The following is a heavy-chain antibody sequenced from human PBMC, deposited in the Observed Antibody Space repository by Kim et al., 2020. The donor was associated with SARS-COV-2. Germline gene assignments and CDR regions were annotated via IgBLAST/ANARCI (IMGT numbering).Heavy chain of an antibody. CDR2: DGSDI. CDR3: TRGADAS. D-gene: IGHD2-2*01. V-gene: IGHV3-7*01. J-gene: IGHJ4*02. Sequence: DGSDICYVDSVKGRFTNSRDNFKASLYLQMNSLRGEDTAVYYCTRGADASWGQGTLVTVSS.